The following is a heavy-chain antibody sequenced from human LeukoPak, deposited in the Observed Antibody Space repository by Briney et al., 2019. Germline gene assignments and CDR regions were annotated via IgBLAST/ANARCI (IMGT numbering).Heavy chain of an antibody. Sequence: ASVKVSCKASGYTFTGYYMHWVRQAPGQGLEWMGWINPNSGGTNYAQKFQGRVTMTRDTSISTAYMELSRLRSDDTAVYYCARVYRVLRYFDWLPFLDYWGQGTLVTVSS. CDR3: ARVYRVLRYFDWLPFLDY. V-gene: IGHV1-2*02. J-gene: IGHJ4*02. CDR2: INPNSGGT. CDR1: GYTFTGYY. D-gene: IGHD3-9*01.